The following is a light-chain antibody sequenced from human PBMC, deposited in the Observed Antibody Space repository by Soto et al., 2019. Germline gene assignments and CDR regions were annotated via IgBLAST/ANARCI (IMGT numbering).Light chain of an antibody. Sequence: EIVMTQSPATLSVSPGERATLSCRASQSIGDTLARYQQKPGQAPRLLTYGASSRVTGFPARFSGSGSGTDFTLTISRLDPEDFAVYYCHQYGNSPLTFGGGTKVDIK. J-gene: IGKJ4*01. CDR1: QSIGDT. CDR2: GAS. V-gene: IGKV3-15*01. CDR3: HQYGNSPLT.